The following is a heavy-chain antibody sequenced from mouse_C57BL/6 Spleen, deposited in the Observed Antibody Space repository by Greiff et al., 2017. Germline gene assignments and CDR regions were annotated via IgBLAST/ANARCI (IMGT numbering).Heavy chain of an antibody. CDR2: IYPGDGDT. V-gene: IGHV1-82*01. D-gene: IGHD1-1*01. J-gene: IGHJ3*01. CDR1: GYAFSSSW. Sequence: VQLQQSGPELVKPGASVKISCKASGYAFSSSWMNWVKQRPGKGLEWIGRIYPGDGDTNYNGKFKGKATLTADKSSSTAYMQLSSLTSEDSAVYFWARGDYYGSTFFAYWGQGTLVTVSA. CDR3: ARGDYYGSTFFAY.